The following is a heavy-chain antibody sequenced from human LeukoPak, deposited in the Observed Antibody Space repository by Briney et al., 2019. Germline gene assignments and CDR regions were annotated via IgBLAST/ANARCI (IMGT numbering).Heavy chain of an antibody. Sequence: PSETLSLTCTVSGGSISSYYWSWIRQPPGKGLEWIGYIDYSGSTNYNPSLKSRVTISVDTSKNQFSLKLSSVTAADTAVYYCARVWRPSGSYYFDPWGQGTLVTVSS. CDR3: ARVWRPSGSYYFDP. J-gene: IGHJ5*02. V-gene: IGHV4-59*01. CDR2: IDYSGST. D-gene: IGHD1-26*01. CDR1: GGSISSYY.